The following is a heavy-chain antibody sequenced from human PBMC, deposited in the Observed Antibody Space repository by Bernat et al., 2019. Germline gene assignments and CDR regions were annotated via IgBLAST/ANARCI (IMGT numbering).Heavy chain of an antibody. J-gene: IGHJ6*02. CDR3: ARERVAELLLEKVYYYYGMDV. CDR1: GYTFTSYG. CDR2: ISAYNGNT. V-gene: IGHV1-18*01. Sequence: QVQLVQSGAEVKKPGASVKGSCKASGYTFTSYGISWVRQAPGQGLEWMGWISAYNGNTNYAQKLQGRVTMTTDTSTSTAYMELRSLRSDDTAVYYCARERVAELLLEKVYYYYGMDVWGQGTTVTVSS. D-gene: IGHD2-15*01.